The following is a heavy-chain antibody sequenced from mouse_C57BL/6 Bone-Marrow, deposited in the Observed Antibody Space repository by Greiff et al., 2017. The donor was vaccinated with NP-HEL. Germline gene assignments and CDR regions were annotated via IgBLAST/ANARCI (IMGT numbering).Heavy chain of an antibody. Sequence: QVTLKVSGPGILQPSQTLSLTCSFSGFSLSTFGMGVGWIRQPSGKGLEWLAHIWWDDDKYYNPALKSRLTISKDTSKNQVFLKIANVDTADTATYYCVPIYDGYYWGAMDYWGQGTSVTVSS. CDR3: VPIYDGYYWGAMDY. CDR1: GFSLSTFGMG. J-gene: IGHJ4*01. V-gene: IGHV8-8*01. CDR2: IWWDDDK. D-gene: IGHD2-3*01.